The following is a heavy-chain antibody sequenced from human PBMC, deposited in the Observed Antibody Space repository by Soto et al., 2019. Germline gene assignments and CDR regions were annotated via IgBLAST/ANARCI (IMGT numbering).Heavy chain of an antibody. Sequence: PGESLKISCKGSGYSFTSYWIGWVRQMPGKGLEWMGIIYPGDSDTRYSPSFQGQVTISADKSISTAYLQWSSLKASDTAMYYCASFLDSGSSRYYSYGMDVWGQGPTVNVS. J-gene: IGHJ6*02. CDR2: IYPGDSDT. D-gene: IGHD3-10*01. V-gene: IGHV5-51*01. CDR1: GYSFTSYW. CDR3: ASFLDSGSSRYYSYGMDV.